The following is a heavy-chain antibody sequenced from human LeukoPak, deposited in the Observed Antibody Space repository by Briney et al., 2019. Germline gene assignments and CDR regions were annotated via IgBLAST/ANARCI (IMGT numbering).Heavy chain of an antibody. Sequence: PSGTLSLTCTVSGGSMSDYYWGCIRQPSGKGLEWIGYISYSGKSNSNPSLKSRVTMSVDMSKNQFSLKLASVTAADTAVYYCVRVGRSLHWNPDFWGLGTLVTVSS. CDR2: ISYSGKS. V-gene: IGHV4-59*01. CDR3: VRVGRSLHWNPDF. J-gene: IGHJ4*02. D-gene: IGHD1-1*01. CDR1: GGSMSDYY.